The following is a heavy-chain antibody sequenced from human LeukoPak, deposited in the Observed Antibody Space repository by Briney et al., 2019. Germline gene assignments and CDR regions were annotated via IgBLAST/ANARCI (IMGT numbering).Heavy chain of an antibody. CDR2: MSPNNGDT. J-gene: IGHJ4*02. Sequence: TSVKVSCKTSGYTFTNYDINWVRQATGQGLEWLGWMSPNNGDTGYAQKFQGRVTMTRDTSTNTAYMELSGLTSEDTAVYYCARNPPRTGDFNSWGQGALVTVSS. CDR3: ARNPPRTGDFNS. D-gene: IGHD7-27*01. V-gene: IGHV1-8*01. CDR1: GYTFTNYD.